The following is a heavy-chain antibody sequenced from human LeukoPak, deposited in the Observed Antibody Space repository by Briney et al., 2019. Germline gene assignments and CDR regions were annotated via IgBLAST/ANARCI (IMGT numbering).Heavy chain of an antibody. CDR3: ARSSWFGGRSEWRWFDP. V-gene: IGHV1-18*01. D-gene: IGHD3-10*01. J-gene: IGHJ5*02. CDR1: GYTFSSYG. Sequence: ASVKVSCKASGYTFSSYGISWVRQAPGQGLAWMGWISGYTGNTNCAQNLQGRVTMTTDTSTSTAYMELRSLRSDDTALYHCARSSWFGGRSEWRWFDPWGQGTLVTVSS. CDR2: ISGYTGNT.